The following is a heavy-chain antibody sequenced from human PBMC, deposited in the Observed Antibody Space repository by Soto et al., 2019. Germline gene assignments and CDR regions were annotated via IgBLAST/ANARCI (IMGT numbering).Heavy chain of an antibody. CDR3: ARGRYGDY. J-gene: IGHJ4*02. D-gene: IGHD1-1*01. CDR1: GYDFTTYG. CDR2: ISAHNGNT. Sequence: QVHLVQSGAEVKKSGASVKVSCKGSGYDFTTYGITWVRQAPGQGLEWMAWISAHNGNTDYAQKLQGRVTVTRDTSTSTAYIELRSLRSDDTALYYCARGRYGDYWGQGALVTVSS. V-gene: IGHV1-18*01.